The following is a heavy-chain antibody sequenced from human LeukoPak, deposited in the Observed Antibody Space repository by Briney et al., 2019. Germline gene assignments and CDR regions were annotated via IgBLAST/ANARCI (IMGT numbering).Heavy chain of an antibody. J-gene: IGHJ3*02. Sequence: SETLSLTCTVSGGSTSSYYWSWIRQPPGKGLEWIGYIYYSGSTNYNPSLKSRVTISVDTSKNQFSLKLSSVTAADTAVYYCARDRYCGGDCTPGAFDIWGQGTMVTVSS. CDR2: IYYSGST. CDR3: ARDRYCGGDCTPGAFDI. D-gene: IGHD2-21*02. CDR1: GGSTSSYY. V-gene: IGHV4-59*01.